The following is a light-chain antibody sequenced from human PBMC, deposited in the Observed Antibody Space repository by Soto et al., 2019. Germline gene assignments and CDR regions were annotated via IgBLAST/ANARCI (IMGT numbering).Light chain of an antibody. CDR1: SSNIGAGYD. J-gene: IGLJ1*01. CDR3: QSYDSSPSGYV. V-gene: IGLV1-40*01. CDR2: ANR. Sequence: QSVLTQPPSVSGAPGQRVTNSCTGSSSNIGAGYDVHWYQQLPGTAPKLLIYANRNRPAGVPDRFSASKSDTSASLAITGLQAEDEADYYCQSYDSSPSGYVFGTGTKVTVL.